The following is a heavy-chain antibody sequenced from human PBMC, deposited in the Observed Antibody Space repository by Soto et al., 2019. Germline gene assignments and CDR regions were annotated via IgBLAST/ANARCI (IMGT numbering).Heavy chain of an antibody. CDR3: TKGATTPFDS. D-gene: IGHD1-26*01. Sequence: PWESLKISCTCSGYRFTSSWIGWVRQMPGKGLEWLGNVYPSDSDGGYSPSFEGRVTISADNSTNPAYLHLLNLRASDTAIYYCTKGATTPFDSLGQGTRVTVSS. CDR1: GYRFTSSW. CDR2: VYPSDSDG. V-gene: IGHV5-51*01. J-gene: IGHJ4*02.